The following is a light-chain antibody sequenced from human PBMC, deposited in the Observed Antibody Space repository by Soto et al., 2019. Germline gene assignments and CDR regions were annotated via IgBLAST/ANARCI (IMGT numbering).Light chain of an antibody. CDR1: QRISSY. Sequence: DLQMTQSPSSLSASVGDTVTITCRASQRISSYLNWYQQKPGKAPKLLIYAASSLLSGVPSRFSGSGSGTDFTLTISSLQPEDFATYYCQQSYITPPITFGQGTRLEIK. V-gene: IGKV1-39*01. J-gene: IGKJ5*01. CDR2: AAS. CDR3: QQSYITPPIT.